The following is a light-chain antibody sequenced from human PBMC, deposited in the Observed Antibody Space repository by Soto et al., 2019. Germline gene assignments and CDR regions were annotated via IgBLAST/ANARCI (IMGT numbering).Light chain of an antibody. CDR2: DAS. V-gene: IGKV1-5*01. J-gene: IGKJ1*01. CDR1: QTISSW. CDR3: QQYNSYPGT. Sequence: DIQMTQSPSTLSASIGDRVTITCRASQTISSWLAWYQQKPGKAPKLLIYDASSWESGVPSRFSGSGSGTEFTRTISSLQPDDFATDDCQQYNSYPGTFGQGTKVEIK.